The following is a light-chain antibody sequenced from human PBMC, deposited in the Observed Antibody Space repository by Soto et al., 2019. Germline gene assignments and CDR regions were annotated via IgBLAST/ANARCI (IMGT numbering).Light chain of an antibody. CDR3: SSFTTSSTVV. Sequence: QSALTQPTSVSASPGQSITISCTGTSSDVGTYNYVSWYQQHPGKVPKLMIYEVSNRPSGVSNRFSGSKSSNTASLTISGLQAEDEGDYYCSSFTTSSTVVFGGGTKLTVL. J-gene: IGLJ2*01. V-gene: IGLV2-14*01. CDR2: EVS. CDR1: SSDVGTYNY.